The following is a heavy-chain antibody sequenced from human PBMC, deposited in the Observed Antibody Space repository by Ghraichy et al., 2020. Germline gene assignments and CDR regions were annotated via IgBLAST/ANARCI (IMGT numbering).Heavy chain of an antibody. V-gene: IGHV3-23*01. J-gene: IGHJ4*02. CDR3: VKVGGRYTDFNAYFYS. CDR2: IGSSGGPT. Sequence: GGSLRLSCESSGFTFSFFGMSWIRQAPGRGLEWVSTIGSSGGPTYYADSVKGRFTISRDNPKNTVSLQMDSLRAEETALYYCVKVGGRYTDFNAYFYSWGRGTLVTVYS. CDR1: GFTFSFFG. D-gene: IGHD4-23*01.